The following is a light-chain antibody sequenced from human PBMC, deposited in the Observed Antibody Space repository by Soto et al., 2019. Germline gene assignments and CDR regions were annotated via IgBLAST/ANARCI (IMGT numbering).Light chain of an antibody. CDR3: QQRSNWPPIT. J-gene: IGKJ5*01. CDR1: QSVSSN. V-gene: IGKV3-11*01. CDR2: GAS. Sequence: EIVMTHSPVTLSVSPGERATLSCRASQSVSSNLAWYQQKPGQAPRLLIYGASNRATGIPARFSGSGSGTDFTLTISSLEPEDFAVYYCQQRSNWPPITFGQGTRLE.